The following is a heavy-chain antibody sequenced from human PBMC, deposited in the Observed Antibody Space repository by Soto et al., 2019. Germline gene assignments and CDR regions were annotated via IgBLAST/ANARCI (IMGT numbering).Heavy chain of an antibody. CDR1: GGTFSSYA. V-gene: IGHV1-69*13. CDR3: ARQGYSGYENYYYGMDV. CDR2: IIPIFGTA. D-gene: IGHD5-12*01. Sequence: SVKVSCKASGGTFSSYAISWVRQAPGQGLEWMGGIIPIFGTANYAQKFQGRVTITADESTSTAYMELSSLRSEDTAVYYCARQGYSGYENYYYGMDVWGQGTTVTVS. J-gene: IGHJ6*02.